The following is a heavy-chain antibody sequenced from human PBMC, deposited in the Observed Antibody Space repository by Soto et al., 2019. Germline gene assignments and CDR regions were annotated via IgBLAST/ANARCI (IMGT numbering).Heavy chain of an antibody. CDR1: GGSFSGYY. V-gene: IGHV4-34*01. CDR3: ASGFHSTY. Sequence: QVQLQQWGAGLLKPSETLSLTCAVYGGSFSGYYWSWIRQPPGKGLEWIGEINHSGSTNYNPSLKSRVTISVDTSKNQFSLKLSSVTAADTAMYYCASGFHSTYWGQGTLVTVSS. D-gene: IGHD2-21*01. CDR2: INHSGST. J-gene: IGHJ4*02.